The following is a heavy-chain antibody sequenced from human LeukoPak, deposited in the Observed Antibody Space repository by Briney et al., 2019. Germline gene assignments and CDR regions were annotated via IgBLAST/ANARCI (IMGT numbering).Heavy chain of an antibody. CDR1: GFTFSTYA. V-gene: IGHV3-23*01. D-gene: IGHD2-15*01. J-gene: IGHJ1*01. CDR2: ISGSGGST. CDR3: ARDLGYRLGARSP. Sequence: GASLRLSCTGSGFTFSTYAMSWVRQAPGKGLEWVSVISGSGGSTYYADPVKGRFTISRDNSKNTLYLQMSSLRAEDTAVYYCARDLGYRLGARSPWGQGTLVTVSS.